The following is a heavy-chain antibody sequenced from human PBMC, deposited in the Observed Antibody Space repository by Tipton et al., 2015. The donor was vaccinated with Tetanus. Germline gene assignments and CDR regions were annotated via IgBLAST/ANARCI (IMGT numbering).Heavy chain of an antibody. J-gene: IGHJ5*02. CDR1: GFTFSDAR. CDR3: AKDPASRGWFDP. CDR2: ISVRGSHT. Sequence: SLRLSCAASGFTFSDARMSWVRQAPGKGLEWVSGISVRGSHTYYADPVKGRFSISRDNSKNTVYLQMNSLRDEDTAVYYCAKDPASRGWFDPWGQGTLVSVSS. V-gene: IGHV3-23*01.